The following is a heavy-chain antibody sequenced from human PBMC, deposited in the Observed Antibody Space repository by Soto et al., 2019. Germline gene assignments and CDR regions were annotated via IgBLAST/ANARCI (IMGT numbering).Heavy chain of an antibody. CDR3: ARDVAGQLGDPVYYYYGMDV. J-gene: IGHJ6*02. CDR2: INPNSGGT. V-gene: IGHV1-2*04. Sequence: ASVKVSCKASGYTFTGYYMHWVRQAPGQGLEWMGWINPNSGGTNYAQKFQGWVTMTRDTSISTAYMELSRLRSDDTAVYYCARDVAGQLGDPVYYYYGMDVWGQGTTVTVSS. CDR1: GYTFTGYY. D-gene: IGHD1-1*01.